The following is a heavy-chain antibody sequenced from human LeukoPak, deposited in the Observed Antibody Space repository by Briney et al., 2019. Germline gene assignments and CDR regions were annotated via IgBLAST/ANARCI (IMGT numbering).Heavy chain of an antibody. Sequence: PSETLSLTCTVSGGSISSYYWSWIRQPPGKGLEWIGYIYYSGSTNYNPSLKSRVTISVDTSKNQFSLKLSSVTAADTAVYYCARARYSYGSYYFDYWGQGTLVTVSP. J-gene: IGHJ4*02. V-gene: IGHV4-59*01. CDR3: ARARYSYGSYYFDY. CDR1: GGSISSYY. D-gene: IGHD5-18*01. CDR2: IYYSGST.